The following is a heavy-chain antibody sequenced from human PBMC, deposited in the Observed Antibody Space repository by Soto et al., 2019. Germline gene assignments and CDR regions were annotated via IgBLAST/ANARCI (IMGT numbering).Heavy chain of an antibody. CDR1: GGTFSSYT. V-gene: IGHV1-69*02. J-gene: IGHJ3*02. CDR3: ARPSGLSDAFDI. CDR2: IIPILGIS. D-gene: IGHD2-2*01. Sequence: SVKVSCKASGGTFSSYTISWVRQAPGQGLEWMGRIIPILGISNYAQKFQGRVTITADKSTSTAYMELSSLRSEDTAVYYCARPSGLSDAFDIWGQGTMVTVSS.